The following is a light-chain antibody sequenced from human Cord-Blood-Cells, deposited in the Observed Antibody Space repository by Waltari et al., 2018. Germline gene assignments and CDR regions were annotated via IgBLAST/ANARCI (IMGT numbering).Light chain of an antibody. J-gene: IGLJ3*02. Sequence: QSALTHPPSVSGSPGQSVTISCTGPTSDVGSYNRVSWYQQPPGTAPKLMIYEVSNRPSGVPDRFSGSKSGNTASLTISGLQAEDEADYYCSSYTSSSTWVFGGGTKLTVL. CDR1: TSDVGSYNR. CDR3: SSYTSSSTWV. V-gene: IGLV2-18*02. CDR2: EVS.